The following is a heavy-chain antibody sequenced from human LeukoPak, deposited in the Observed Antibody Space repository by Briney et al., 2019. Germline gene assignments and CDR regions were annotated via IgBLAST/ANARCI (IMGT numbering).Heavy chain of an antibody. J-gene: IGHJ3*02. CDR3: ARATTVTGAFDI. CDR2: ISYDGSNK. CDR1: GFTFSSYA. D-gene: IGHD4-17*01. V-gene: IGHV3-30-3*01. Sequence: GGSLRLSCAASGFTFSSYAMHWVRQAPGKGLEWVAVISYDGSNKYYADSVKGRFTISRDNSKNTLYLQMNSLRAEDTAVYYCARATTVTGAFDIWGQGTMVTVSS.